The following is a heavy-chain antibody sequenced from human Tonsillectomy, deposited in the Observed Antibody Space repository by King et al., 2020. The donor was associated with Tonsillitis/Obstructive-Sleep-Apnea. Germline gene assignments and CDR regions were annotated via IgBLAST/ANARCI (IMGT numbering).Heavy chain of an antibody. CDR1: GFTFTRYA. J-gene: IGHJ6*03. CDR3: AGGPAGDDYYYMDV. CDR2: ISDNGAGT. V-gene: IGHV3-23*04. Sequence: VQLVESGGGSVQPGGSLRLSCAASGFTFTRYAMTWVRQAPGKGLEWVSSISDNGAGTHYADSVKGRFTISRDNSKSTLYLQMNSLRVDDTAVYYCAGGPAGDDYYYMDVWGKGTTVTVSS. D-gene: IGHD3-10*01.